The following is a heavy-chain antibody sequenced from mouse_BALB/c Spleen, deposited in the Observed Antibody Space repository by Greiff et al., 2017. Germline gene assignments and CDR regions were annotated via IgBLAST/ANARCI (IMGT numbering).Heavy chain of an antibody. CDR3: TLGNFAD. J-gene: IGHJ3*01. CDR1: GYTFTGYC. CDR2: IYPSDSYT. V-gene: IGHV1-69*02. Sequence: VQLQQPGAELVRPGASVKLSCKASGYTFTGYCINWVKQRPGQGLEWIGNIYPSDSYTNYNQKFKDKATLTVDKSSSTAYMQLSSPSSEDSAVYYCTLGNFADWGQGTLVTVSA. D-gene: IGHD2-1*01.